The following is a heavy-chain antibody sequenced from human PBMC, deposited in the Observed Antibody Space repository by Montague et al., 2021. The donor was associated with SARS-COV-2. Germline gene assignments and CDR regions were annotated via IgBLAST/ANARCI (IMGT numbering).Heavy chain of an antibody. CDR1: GGSISSGGYY. CDR2: ICYSRST. D-gene: IGHD3-3*01. CDR3: ARSSAPSITIFGVSNTYWYFDV. V-gene: IGHV4-31*03. J-gene: IGHJ2*01. Sequence: TLSLTCTVSGGSISSGGYYWIWLRPTPGKGLEWLRYICYSRSTYYNPSLKSRVTISVATSKNQFSLKLSSVTAADTDVYYCARSSAPSITIFGVSNTYWYFDVWGRGTLVTVSS.